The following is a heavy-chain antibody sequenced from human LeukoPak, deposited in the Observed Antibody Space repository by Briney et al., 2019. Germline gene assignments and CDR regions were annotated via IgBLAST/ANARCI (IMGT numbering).Heavy chain of an antibody. V-gene: IGHV3-48*03. CDR2: ISSSGSTI. J-gene: IGHJ5*02. D-gene: IGHD3/OR15-3a*01. Sequence: GGSLRLSCAASGFTFSSFEMNWVRQAPGKGLEWVSSISSSGSTIYYADSVKGRFTISRDNANNSLYLQMNSLRAEDTALYYCASGLAPDPWGQGTLVTVSS. CDR3: ASGLAPDP. CDR1: GFTFSSFE.